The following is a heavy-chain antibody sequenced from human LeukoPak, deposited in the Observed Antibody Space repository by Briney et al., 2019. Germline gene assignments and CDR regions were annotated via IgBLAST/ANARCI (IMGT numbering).Heavy chain of an antibody. CDR3: ARGKEPYDSGWYPLDYWYFDL. V-gene: IGHV4-38-2*02. CDR1: GYSISSGYY. J-gene: IGHJ2*01. Sequence: SETLSLTCIVSGYSISSGYYWGWIRQSPGKGLEWIGNIYHSGSTYSNPSLKSRVTISIDTSKNQFSLKLTSVTAADTAVYFCARGKEPYDSGWYPLDYWYFDLWGRGTLVTVSS. CDR2: IYHSGST. D-gene: IGHD6-19*01.